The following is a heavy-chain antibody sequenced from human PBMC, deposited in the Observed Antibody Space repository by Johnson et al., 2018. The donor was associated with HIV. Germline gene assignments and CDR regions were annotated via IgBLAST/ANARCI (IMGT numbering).Heavy chain of an antibody. V-gene: IGHV3-49*04. Sequence: EQLVESGGGLVQPGRSLRLSCTGSGFTFGDYAMSWVRQAPGKGLEWVGFIRSKTYGGTTEYAASVKGRFTISRDNSKNTVYLQMNSLRGEDTAVYYCARDRGLDAFDIWGQGTMVTVSS. CDR1: GFTFGDYA. CDR3: ARDRGLDAFDI. D-gene: IGHD3-10*01. J-gene: IGHJ3*02. CDR2: IRSKTYGGTT.